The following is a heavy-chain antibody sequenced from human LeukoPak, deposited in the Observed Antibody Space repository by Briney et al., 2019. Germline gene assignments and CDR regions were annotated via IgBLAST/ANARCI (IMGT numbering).Heavy chain of an antibody. CDR2: ISGSGGST. Sequence: GGSLRLSCAASGFTFSSYAMSWVRQAPGKGLEWVSAISGSGGSTYYADSVKGRFTISRDNSKNTLYLQMNSLRAEGTAVYYCAKDRAYCGGDCFPDTFDIWGQGTMVTVSS. V-gene: IGHV3-23*01. CDR3: AKDRAYCGGDCFPDTFDI. CDR1: GFTFSSYA. J-gene: IGHJ3*02. D-gene: IGHD2-21*02.